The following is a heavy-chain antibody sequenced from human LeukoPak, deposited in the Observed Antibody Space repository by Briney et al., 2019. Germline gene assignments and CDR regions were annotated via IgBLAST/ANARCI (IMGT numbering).Heavy chain of an antibody. D-gene: IGHD2-15*01. Sequence: GGSLRLSCAASGFTFSDYWMSWVRQAPGKGLGWVANIKQDESEKYYVDFVKGRFTISRDNAKNSLYLEMNSLRAEDTAVYYCARVKWGFLDVPRAFDYWGQGTLVTVSS. J-gene: IGHJ4*02. V-gene: IGHV3-7*01. CDR3: ARVKWGFLDVPRAFDY. CDR1: GFTFSDYW. CDR2: IKQDESEK.